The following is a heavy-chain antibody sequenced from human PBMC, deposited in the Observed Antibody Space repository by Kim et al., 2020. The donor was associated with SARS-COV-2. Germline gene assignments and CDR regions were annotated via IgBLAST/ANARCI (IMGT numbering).Heavy chain of an antibody. V-gene: IGHV3-11*06. J-gene: IGHJ4*02. D-gene: IGHD2-15*01. CDR2: ISSSSSYT. CDR1: GFTFSDYY. CDR3: ARDLTDIVVVVAATPPYYFDY. Sequence: GGSLRLSCAASGFTFSDYYMSWIRQAPGKGLEWVSYISSSSSYTNYADSVKGRFTISRDNAKNSLYLQMNSLRAEDTAVYYCARDLTDIVVVVAATPPYYFDYWGQGTLVTVSS.